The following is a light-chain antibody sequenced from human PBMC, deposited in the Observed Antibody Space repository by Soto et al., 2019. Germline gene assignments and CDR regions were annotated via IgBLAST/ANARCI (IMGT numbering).Light chain of an antibody. J-gene: IGLJ3*02. CDR3: QTWGTGIQV. V-gene: IGLV4-69*01. Sequence: QLVLTQSPSASASLGASVKLTCTLSSGHSSYAIAWHQQQPEKGPRYLMKLNSDGSHSKGDGIPDRFSGSSSGAERYLTIASLPSEDEADYYCQTWGTGIQVFGGATKLTVL. CDR2: LNSDGSH. CDR1: SGHSSYA.